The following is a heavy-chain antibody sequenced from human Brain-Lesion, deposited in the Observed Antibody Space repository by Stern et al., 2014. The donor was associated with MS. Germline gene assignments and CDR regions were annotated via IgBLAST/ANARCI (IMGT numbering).Heavy chain of an antibody. D-gene: IGHD5-18*01. J-gene: IGHJ6*02. CDR2: ISYDGSNK. CDR1: GLIFSNYA. V-gene: IGHV3-30*01. Sequence: MQLVESGGGVVQPGRSLRLSCAASGLIFSNYAMHWVRQAPGKGLQWVAIISYDGSNKYYADSVKGRVTISRDNSKNTLYLQMNSLKSEDTAVYYCARVDTPPDYYYGMDVWGQGTTVTVSS. CDR3: ARVDTPPDYYYGMDV.